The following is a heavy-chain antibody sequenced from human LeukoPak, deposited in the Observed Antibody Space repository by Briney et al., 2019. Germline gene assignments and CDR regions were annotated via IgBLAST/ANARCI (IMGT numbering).Heavy chain of an antibody. J-gene: IGHJ4*02. Sequence: KPSETLSLTCSVSGGSISKSNHYWGWIRQPPGKGLEWIGSIYYGGSTYYNPSLKSRVTISVDTSKNQFSLRLSSVTAADTAMYYCARGGLGVGAIRIDCWGQGTLVTVSS. V-gene: IGHV4-39*07. CDR1: GGSISKSNHY. D-gene: IGHD1-26*01. CDR3: ARGGLGVGAIRIDC. CDR2: IYYGGST.